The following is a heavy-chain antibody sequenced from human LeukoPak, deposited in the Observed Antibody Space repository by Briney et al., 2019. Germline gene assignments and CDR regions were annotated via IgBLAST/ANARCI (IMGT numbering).Heavy chain of an antibody. V-gene: IGHV3-30-3*01. Sequence: GGSLRLSCAASGFTFSSYAMHWVRQAPGKGLEWVAVISYDGSNKYYADSVKGRFTISRDNSKNTLYLQMNSLRAEDTAVYYCARGKFLLWFGESGHDAFDIWGQGTMVTVSS. CDR1: GFTFSSYA. D-gene: IGHD3-10*01. CDR3: ARGKFLLWFGESGHDAFDI. CDR2: ISYDGSNK. J-gene: IGHJ3*02.